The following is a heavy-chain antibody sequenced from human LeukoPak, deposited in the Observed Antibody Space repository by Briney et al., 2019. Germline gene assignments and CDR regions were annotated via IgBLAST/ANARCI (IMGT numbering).Heavy chain of an antibody. Sequence: SETLSLTCTVSGGSISSSSYYWGWIRQPPGKGLEWIGSIYYSGSTYYNPSLKSRVTISVDTSKNQFSLKLSSLTAADTAVYYCARRFGYYDSSGYYKGKPLDYWGQGTLVTVSS. J-gene: IGHJ4*02. CDR3: ARRFGYYDSSGYYKGKPLDY. CDR2: IYYSGST. D-gene: IGHD3-22*01. V-gene: IGHV4-39*01. CDR1: GGSISSSSYY.